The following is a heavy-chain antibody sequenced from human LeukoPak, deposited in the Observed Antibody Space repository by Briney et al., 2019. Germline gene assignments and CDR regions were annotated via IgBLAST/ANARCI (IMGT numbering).Heavy chain of an antibody. J-gene: IGHJ5*02. V-gene: IGHV2-70*01. CDR1: GFSLSTSGMC. CDR2: IDWDDDK. D-gene: IGHD4-11*01. CDR3: ARNTYRRRWFDP. Sequence: ESGPALLKPTQTLTLTCTFSGFSLSTSGMCVSWIRQPPGKALEWLSLIDWDDDKYYSTSLKTRLTISKDTSKNQVVLTMTNMDPVDTATYYCARNTYRRRWFDPWGQGTLVTVSS.